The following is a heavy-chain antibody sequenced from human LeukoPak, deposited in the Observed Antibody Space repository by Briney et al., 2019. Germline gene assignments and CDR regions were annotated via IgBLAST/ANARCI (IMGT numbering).Heavy chain of an antibody. CDR2: VYSSGST. Sequence: SETLSLTCTVSGGSIRSYYWSWIRQPAGKGLEWIGRVYSSGSTNYNPSLKSRVTMSVDTSKNQFSLNLSSVTAADTAVYYCASKHLWPDGFDIWGQGTMVTASS. J-gene: IGHJ3*02. V-gene: IGHV4-4*07. CDR1: GGSIRSYY. CDR3: ASKHLWPDGFDI.